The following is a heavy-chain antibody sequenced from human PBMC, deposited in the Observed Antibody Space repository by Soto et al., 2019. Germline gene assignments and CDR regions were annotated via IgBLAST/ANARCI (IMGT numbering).Heavy chain of an antibody. CDR2: ISSSSSYT. V-gene: IGHV3-11*06. Sequence: ESGGGLVKPGGSLRLSCAASGFTFSDYYMSWIRQAPGKGLEWVSYISSSSSYTNYADSVKGRFTISRDNAKNSLYLQMNSLRAEDTAVYYCARDLETYYYDSSGYYDAFDIWGQGTMVTVSS. CDR3: ARDLETYYYDSSGYYDAFDI. D-gene: IGHD3-22*01. CDR1: GFTFSDYY. J-gene: IGHJ3*02.